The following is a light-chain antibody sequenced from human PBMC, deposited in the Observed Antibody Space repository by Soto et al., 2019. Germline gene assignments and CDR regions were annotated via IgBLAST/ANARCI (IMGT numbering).Light chain of an antibody. J-gene: IGKJ1*01. CDR2: EAS. CDR1: QTVSSSY. Sequence: ETVLTQSPGTLSLSPGERATLSCRASQTVSSSYLAWYQQKPGQAPRLLIYEASSRATGIPDRFSGSGSGTDFTLTISRLEPEDFAVYYCQQYGNSQWTFGQGTEVDIK. CDR3: QQYGNSQWT. V-gene: IGKV3-20*01.